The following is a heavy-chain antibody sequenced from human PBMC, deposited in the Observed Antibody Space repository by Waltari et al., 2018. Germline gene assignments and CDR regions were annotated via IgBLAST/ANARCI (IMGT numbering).Heavy chain of an antibody. CDR3: ARVIISRAGKGIDY. Sequence: EVQLVESGGGLVQPGRSLRLSCTTSGFPFGAHALSWFRQGPGKGLEWVSRIDGDGGVTNYADFVRGRFTISRDNAKDTVYLQMNNLRVEDTAVYYCARVIISRAGKGIDYWGQGTLVTVSS. CDR2: IDGDGGVT. V-gene: IGHV3-74*02. J-gene: IGHJ4*02. D-gene: IGHD6-13*01. CDR1: GFPFGAHA.